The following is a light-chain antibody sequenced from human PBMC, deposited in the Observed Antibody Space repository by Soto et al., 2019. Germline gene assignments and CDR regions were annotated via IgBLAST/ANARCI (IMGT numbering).Light chain of an antibody. CDR3: QQSYSTLGRT. J-gene: IGKJ2*01. CDR2: AAS. V-gene: IGKV1-39*01. CDR1: QSISSY. Sequence: DIQMTQPPSSLSASVGDRVTITCRASQSISSYLNWYQQKPGKAPKLLIYAASSLQSGVPSRFSGSGSGTDFTLTISSLQPEDFATYYCQQSYSTLGRTFGQGTKLEIK.